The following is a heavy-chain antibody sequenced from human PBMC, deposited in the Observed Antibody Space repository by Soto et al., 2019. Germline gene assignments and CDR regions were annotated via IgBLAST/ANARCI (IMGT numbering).Heavy chain of an antibody. J-gene: IGHJ4*02. Sequence: ASVKVSCKASGYTFTSYGISWVRQAPGQGLEWMGWISAYNGNTNYAQKLQGRVTMTTDTSTSTAYMELRSLRSDDTAVYYCARDGYCSGGSCYSYPPHYWGQGTLVTVSS. D-gene: IGHD2-15*01. CDR3: ARDGYCSGGSCYSYPPHY. V-gene: IGHV1-18*01. CDR1: GYTFTSYG. CDR2: ISAYNGNT.